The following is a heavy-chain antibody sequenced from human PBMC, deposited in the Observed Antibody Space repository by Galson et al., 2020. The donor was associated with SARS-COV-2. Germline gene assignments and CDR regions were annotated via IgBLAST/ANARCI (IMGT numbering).Heavy chain of an antibody. Sequence: SETLSLTCAVYGGSFSGYYWSWIRQPPGKGLEWIGEINHSGSTNYNPSLKSRVTISVDTSKNQFSLKLSSVTAADTAVYYCARGPVVIAVAGSRYYYGMDVWGQGTTVTVSS. J-gene: IGHJ6*02. CDR3: ARGPVVIAVAGSRYYYGMDV. CDR1: GGSFSGYY. CDR2: INHSGST. D-gene: IGHD6-19*01. V-gene: IGHV4-34*01.